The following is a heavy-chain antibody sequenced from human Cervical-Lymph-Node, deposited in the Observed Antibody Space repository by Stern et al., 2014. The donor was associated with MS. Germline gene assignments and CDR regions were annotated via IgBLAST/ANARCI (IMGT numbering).Heavy chain of an antibody. V-gene: IGHV1-69*01. CDR1: GVTFSSLS. CDR3: ARDQAGIAAH. Sequence: QVQLVQSGAELKKPGSSVKVSCKASGVTFSSLSVSWVRRAPGHGLQWVGGITPMFGTPHYVQMFQDRLNIFADESTQTVYMTLSGLKSEDTAVYYCARDQAGIAAHWGQGTLITVSS. CDR2: ITPMFGTP. J-gene: IGHJ4*02. D-gene: IGHD6-13*01.